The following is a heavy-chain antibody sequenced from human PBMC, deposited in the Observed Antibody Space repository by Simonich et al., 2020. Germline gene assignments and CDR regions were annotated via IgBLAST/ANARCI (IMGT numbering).Heavy chain of an antibody. Sequence: QVQLQQWGAGLLKPSETLSLTCAVYGGSFSGYYWSWIRQPQGKGLEWIGENNHSGRTNYNPSLKSRGTISVDTSKNQFSLKLSSVTAADTAVYYCARPLGIVWAFDIWGQGTMVTVSS. J-gene: IGHJ3*02. V-gene: IGHV4-34*01. CDR3: ARPLGIVWAFDI. CDR1: GGSFSGYY. D-gene: IGHD3-16*01. CDR2: NNHSGRT.